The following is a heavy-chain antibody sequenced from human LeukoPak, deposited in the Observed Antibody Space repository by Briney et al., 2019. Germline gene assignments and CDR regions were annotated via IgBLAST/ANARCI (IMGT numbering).Heavy chain of an antibody. CDR2: INHSGST. CDR1: GGSFSGYY. V-gene: IGHV4-34*01. J-gene: IGHJ5*02. D-gene: IGHD6-13*01. Sequence: SETLSLTCAVYGGSFSGYYWSWIRQPPGKGLEWIGEINHSGSTNYNPSLKSRVTISVDTSKNQFSLKLSSVTAADTAVYYCARHRRGWAAAGIAATFDPWGQGTLVTVSS. CDR3: ARHRRGWAAAGIAATFDP.